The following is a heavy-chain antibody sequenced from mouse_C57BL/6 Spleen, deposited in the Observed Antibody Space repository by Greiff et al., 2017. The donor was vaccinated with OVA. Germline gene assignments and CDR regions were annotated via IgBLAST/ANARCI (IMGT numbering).Heavy chain of an antibody. D-gene: IGHD1-2*01. CDR1: GFTFSDYY. CDR3: ARHGTARAMDY. J-gene: IGHJ4*01. V-gene: IGHV5-12*01. Sequence: EVQVVESGGGLVQPGGSLKLSCAASGFTFSDYYMYWVRQTPEKRLEWVAYISNGGGSTYYPDTVKGRFTISRDNAKNTLYLQMSRLKSEDTAMYYCARHGTARAMDYWGQGTSVTVSS. CDR2: ISNGGGST.